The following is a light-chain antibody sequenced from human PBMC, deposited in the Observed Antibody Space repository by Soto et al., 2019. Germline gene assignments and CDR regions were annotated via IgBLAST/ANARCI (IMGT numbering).Light chain of an antibody. J-gene: IGLJ3*02. V-gene: IGLV1-40*01. Sequence: QPVLTQPPSVSVAPVQRVTISCTGSSSNIGAGYDVHWYQQLPGTAPKLLIYGNSNRPSGVPDRFSGSKSGTSASLAITGLQAEDEADYYCQSYDSSLSVWVFGGGTKLTV. CDR1: SSNIGAGYD. CDR3: QSYDSSLSVWV. CDR2: GNS.